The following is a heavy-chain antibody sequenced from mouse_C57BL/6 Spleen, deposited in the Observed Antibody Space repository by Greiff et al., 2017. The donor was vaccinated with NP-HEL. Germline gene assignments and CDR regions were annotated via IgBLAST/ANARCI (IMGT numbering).Heavy chain of an antibody. CDR2: IRSKSSNYST. J-gene: IGHJ4*01. CDR3: VSVYDYGYYYAMDY. Sequence: EVKVVESGGGLVQPKGSLKLSCAASGFTFNTYAMHWVRQAPGKGLEWVARIRSKSSNYSTYYADSVKDRFTISRDDSQSMLYLQMNNLKTEDTAMYYCVSVYDYGYYYAMDYWGQGTSVTVSS. V-gene: IGHV10-3*01. D-gene: IGHD2-4*01. CDR1: GFTFNTYA.